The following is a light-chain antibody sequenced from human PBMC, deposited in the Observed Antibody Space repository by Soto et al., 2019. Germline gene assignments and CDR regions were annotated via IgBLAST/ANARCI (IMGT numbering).Light chain of an antibody. J-gene: IGKJ5*01. CDR3: QQYENLPT. CDR2: AAS. V-gene: IGKV1-8*01. CDR1: QGISSY. Sequence: AILMTQSPSSFSASTGDRVTITCRASQGISSYLAWYQQKPGKAPKLLIYAASTLQSGVPSRFSGSGSGTDFPFTISRMQPEDIATYYCQQYENLPTFGQGTRLEI.